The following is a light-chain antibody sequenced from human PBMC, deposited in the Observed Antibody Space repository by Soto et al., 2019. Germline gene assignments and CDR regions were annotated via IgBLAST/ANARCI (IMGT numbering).Light chain of an antibody. CDR2: EVN. J-gene: IGLJ1*01. CDR3: TSYARGNTI. Sequence: QSALTQPPSASGSPGQSVTISCTGTSSDVGGYNYVSWYQQHPGKVPKLMVYEVNKRPSGVPDRFSGSKSGNTASLTVSGLQAEDEAYYYCTSYARGNTIFGTGTKLTVL. V-gene: IGLV2-8*01. CDR1: SSDVGGYNY.